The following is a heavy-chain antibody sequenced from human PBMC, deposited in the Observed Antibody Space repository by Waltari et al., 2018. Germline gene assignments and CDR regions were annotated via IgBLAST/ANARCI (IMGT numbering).Heavy chain of an antibody. CDR2: IYTSGST. J-gene: IGHJ4*02. V-gene: IGHV4-4*07. CDR3: ATGEDYGDYEAFDY. Sequence: IRQPAGKGLEWIGRIYTSGSTNYNPSLKSRVTMSVDTSKNQFSLKLSSVTAADTAVYYCATGEDYGDYEAFDYWGQGTLVTVSS. D-gene: IGHD4-17*01.